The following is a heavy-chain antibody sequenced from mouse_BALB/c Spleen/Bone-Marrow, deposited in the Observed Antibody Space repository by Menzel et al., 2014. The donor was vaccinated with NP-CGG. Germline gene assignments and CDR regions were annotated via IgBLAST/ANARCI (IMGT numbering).Heavy chain of an antibody. Sequence: VQLQQSGAELVKPGASVKLSCKASGYTFTSYWMHWVKQRPGQGLEWIGEINPSNGRTNYNEKFTSKATLTVDKSSSTAYMQLSSLTSEDSAVYYCARCYYGNYFDYWGQGTTLTVSS. CDR2: INPSNGRT. V-gene: IGHV1S81*02. D-gene: IGHD2-1*01. J-gene: IGHJ2*01. CDR1: GYTFTSYW. CDR3: ARCYYGNYFDY.